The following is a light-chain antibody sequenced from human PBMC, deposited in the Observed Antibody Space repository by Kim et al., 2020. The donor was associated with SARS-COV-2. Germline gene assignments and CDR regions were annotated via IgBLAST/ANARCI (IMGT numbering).Light chain of an antibody. CDR1: PSTVGARYD. CDR2: GDN. CDR3: QSYASSIWV. J-gene: IGLJ3*02. Sequence: PVQWLTIPCTGNPSTVGARYDVHWYHHLPGNAPKSVIDGDNNRPSGVPARFSGSKSGTSASLTITGLQADDEADYYCQSYASSIWVFGGVTQLTVL. V-gene: IGLV1-40*01.